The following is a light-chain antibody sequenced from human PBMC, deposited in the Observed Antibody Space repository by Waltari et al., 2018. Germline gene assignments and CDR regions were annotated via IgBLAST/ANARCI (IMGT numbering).Light chain of an antibody. Sequence: QSVLTQPPSVSGAPGQRVTISRTGSGSNIGAGYDVHWYHQVPRTAPKLLIYGSTSRPLGVPDRFFGSTSGTSASLTITGLQVEDEGDYYCQSYDTSLSVVFGGGTKLTVL. V-gene: IGLV1-40*01. CDR3: QSYDTSLSVV. CDR1: GSNIGAGYD. J-gene: IGLJ3*02. CDR2: GST.